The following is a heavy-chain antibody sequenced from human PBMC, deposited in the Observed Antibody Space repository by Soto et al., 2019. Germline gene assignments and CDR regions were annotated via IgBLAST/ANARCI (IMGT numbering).Heavy chain of an antibody. V-gene: IGHV1-69*01. Sequence: QVQLVQSGSEVKKPGSSVKVSCKASGGSFSSNPISWVRQAPGQGLEWMAGIIPIFATVHYAQKFQGRVTITADESKSTAYMELTSLRSEDTAVYFCARGGRGYSSAPRYYFDYWGQGTLVNVSS. D-gene: IGHD5-18*01. J-gene: IGHJ4*02. CDR1: GGSFSSNP. CDR3: ARGGRGYSSAPRYYFDY. CDR2: IIPIFATV.